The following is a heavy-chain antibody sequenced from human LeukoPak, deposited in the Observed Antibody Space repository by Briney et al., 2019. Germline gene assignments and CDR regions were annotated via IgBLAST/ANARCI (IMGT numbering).Heavy chain of an antibody. J-gene: IGHJ3*02. V-gene: IGHV3-72*01. CDR3: AREHHYSSGWRDAFDI. CDR2: TRNKANSYTT. CDR1: GFTFSDHY. D-gene: IGHD6-19*01. Sequence: GGSLRLSCAASGFTFSDHYLDWVRQAPGKGLEWVGRTRNKANSYTTEYAASVKGRFTISRDDSKNSLYLQMNSLKTEDTAVYYCAREHHYSSGWRDAFDIWGQGTMVTVSS.